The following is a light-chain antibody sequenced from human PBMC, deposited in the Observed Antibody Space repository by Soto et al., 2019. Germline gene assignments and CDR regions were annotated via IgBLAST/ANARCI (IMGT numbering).Light chain of an antibody. J-gene: IGKJ1*01. CDR1: QYINTR. V-gene: IGKV3-20*01. CDR3: QQYSISST. CDR2: GVS. Sequence: EIVLTQSPATLSSFPGDRVTLSCRASQYINTRLAWYQHRLGQSPRLLIFGVSSRATDIPDRFSGSGSGTDFTLTINRLEPEDFAMYFCQQYSISSTFGQGTKV.